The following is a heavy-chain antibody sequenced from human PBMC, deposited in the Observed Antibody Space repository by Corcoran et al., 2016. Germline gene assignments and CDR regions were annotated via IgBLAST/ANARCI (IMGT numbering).Heavy chain of an antibody. CDR1: GFTFSSYG. J-gene: IGHJ4*02. D-gene: IGHD3-22*01. CDR3: AKDTGKVYYYDSSGKGDY. CDR2: ISYDGSNK. V-gene: IGHV3-30*18. Sequence: QVQLVESGGGVVQPGRSLRLSCAASGFTFSSYGMHWVRQAPGKGLEWVAVISYDGSNKYYADSVKGRFTISRDNSKNTLYLQMNSLGAEDTAVYYCAKDTGKVYYYDSSGKGDYWGQGTLVTVSS.